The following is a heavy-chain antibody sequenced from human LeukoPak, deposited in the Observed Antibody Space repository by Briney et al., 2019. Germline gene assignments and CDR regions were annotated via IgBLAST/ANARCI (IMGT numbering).Heavy chain of an antibody. Sequence: GGSLRLSCAASGFTFSGHAMSWVRQAPGKGLEWVSGISGSGGSTYYADSVKGRFTISRDNSKNTLYLQMHSLRAEDTAVYYCAGRGSGSYFDYWGQGTLVTVSS. D-gene: IGHD3-10*01. J-gene: IGHJ4*02. CDR1: GFTFSGHA. CDR3: AGRGSGSYFDY. CDR2: ISGSGGST. V-gene: IGHV3-23*01.